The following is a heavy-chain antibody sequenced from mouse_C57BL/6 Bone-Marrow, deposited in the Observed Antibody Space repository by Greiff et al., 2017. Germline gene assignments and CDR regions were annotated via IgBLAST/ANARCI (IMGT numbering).Heavy chain of an antibody. CDR2: IYPRSGNT. V-gene: IGHV1-81*01. Sequence: QVQLKESGAELARPGASVKLSCKASGYTFTSYGISWVKQRTGQGLEWIGEIYPRSGNTYYNEKFKGKATLTADKSSSTAYMELRSLTSEDSAVYFCAREVYYGSSPFDYWGQGTTLTVSS. CDR3: AREVYYGSSPFDY. J-gene: IGHJ2*01. D-gene: IGHD1-1*01. CDR1: GYTFTSYG.